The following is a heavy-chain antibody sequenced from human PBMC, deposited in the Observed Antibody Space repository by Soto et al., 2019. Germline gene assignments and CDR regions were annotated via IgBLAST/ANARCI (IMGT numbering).Heavy chain of an antibody. CDR1: GFTFSSYS. J-gene: IGHJ6*02. CDR3: ARCSDYYDSSGYLRYYYYGMAV. V-gene: IGHV3-48*02. D-gene: IGHD3-22*01. Sequence: GGSLRLSCAASGFTFSSYSMNWVRQAPGKGLEWVSYISSSSSTIYYADSVKGRFTISRDNAKNSLYLQMNSLRDEDTAVYYCARCSDYYDSSGYLRYYYYGMAVWVQGTTVTVSS. CDR2: ISSSSSTI.